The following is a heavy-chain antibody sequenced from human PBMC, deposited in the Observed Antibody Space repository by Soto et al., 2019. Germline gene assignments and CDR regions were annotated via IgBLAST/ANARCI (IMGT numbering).Heavy chain of an antibody. V-gene: IGHV3-30*18. J-gene: IGHJ6*02. Sequence: QVQVVESGGGVVRPGRSLRLSCAASGFNFHNYAMHWVRQAPGKGLEWVAVVSFDGSSTYYADSVKGRFTISRDSSNNTVSLQMNSLTNEDTAAYYCAKAGWGGDYYYGLDVWGQGTTVTVSS. CDR1: GFNFHNYA. CDR3: AKAGWGGDYYYGLDV. D-gene: IGHD2-21*01. CDR2: VSFDGSST.